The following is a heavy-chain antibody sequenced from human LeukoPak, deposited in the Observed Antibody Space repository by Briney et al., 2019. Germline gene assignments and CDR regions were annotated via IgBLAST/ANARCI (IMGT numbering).Heavy chain of an antibody. CDR3: ARRYWVFDY. CDR1: GFTFSSYE. V-gene: IGHV3-48*01. CDR2: ISSSSSTI. Sequence: PGGSLRPSCAASGFTFSSYEMNWVRQAPGKGLEWVSYISSSSSTIYYADSVKGRFTISRDNAKNSLYLQMNSLRAEDTAVYYCARRYWVFDYWGQGTLVTVSS. D-gene: IGHD2-8*02. J-gene: IGHJ4*02.